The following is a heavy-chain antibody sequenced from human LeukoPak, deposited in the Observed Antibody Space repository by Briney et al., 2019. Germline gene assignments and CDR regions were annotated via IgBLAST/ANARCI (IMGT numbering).Heavy chain of an antibody. CDR2: ISYDGSNK. V-gene: IGHV3-30*04. Sequence: GGSLRLSCAASGFTFSSYAMHWVRQAPGKGLEWVAVISYDGSNKYYADSVKGRFTISRDNSKNTLYLQMNSLRAEDTAVYYCARDRQAAGTFDDYWGQGTLVTVSS. D-gene: IGHD6-13*01. CDR1: GFTFSSYA. J-gene: IGHJ4*02. CDR3: ARDRQAAGTFDDY.